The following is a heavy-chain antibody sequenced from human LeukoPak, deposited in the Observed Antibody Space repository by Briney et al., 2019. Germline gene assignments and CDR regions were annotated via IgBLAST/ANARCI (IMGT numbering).Heavy chain of an antibody. J-gene: IGHJ4*02. Sequence: GGSLRLSCTTSGFTVTNYWMHWVRHAPGKGLVWVSRINSDGSNTNYAGSVKGRFTISRDNAKNTLYLQMNGLRAEDTAVYYCAGGLSDYYYTVGYWGQGTLVTVSS. CDR3: AGGLSDYYYTVGY. CDR2: INSDGSNT. CDR1: GFTVTNYW. V-gene: IGHV3-74*01. D-gene: IGHD3-22*01.